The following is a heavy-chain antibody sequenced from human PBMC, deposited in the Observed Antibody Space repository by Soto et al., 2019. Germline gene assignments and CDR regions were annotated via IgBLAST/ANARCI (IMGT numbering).Heavy chain of an antibody. J-gene: IGHJ6*02. CDR3: ARDPHTYYYGMDV. V-gene: IGHV3-53*01. CDR1: GFTVSSNY. Sequence: LSLTCAASGFTVSSNYMSWVRQAPGKGLEWVSVIYSGGSTYYADSVKGRFTISRDNSKNTLYLQMNSLRAEDTAVYYCARDPHTYYYGMDVWGQGTTVTVSS. CDR2: IYSGGST.